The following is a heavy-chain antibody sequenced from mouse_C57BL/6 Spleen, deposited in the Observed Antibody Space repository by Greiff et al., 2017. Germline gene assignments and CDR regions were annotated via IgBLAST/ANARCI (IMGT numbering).Heavy chain of an antibody. CDR2: ISSGSSTI. J-gene: IGHJ4*01. Sequence: DVMLVESGGGLVKPGGSLKLSCAASGFTFSDYGMHWVRQAPEKGLEWVAYISSGSSTIYYADTVKGRFTISRDNAKNTLFLQMTSLRSEDTAMYYCARILAIYDGYSDYAMDYWGQGTSVTVSS. CDR3: ARILAIYDGYSDYAMDY. D-gene: IGHD2-3*01. V-gene: IGHV5-17*01. CDR1: GFTFSDYG.